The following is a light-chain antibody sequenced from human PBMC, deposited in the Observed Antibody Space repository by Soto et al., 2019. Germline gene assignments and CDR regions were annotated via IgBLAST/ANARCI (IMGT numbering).Light chain of an antibody. CDR1: QSVSSN. J-gene: IGKJ1*01. Sequence: EIVLTQSPATLSLSPGERAALSCRASQSVSSNLAWYQQTPGQPPRLLIYDASTRATGITARFSGSGSGTEFTLTISSLQSEDLAVYYCQQYNNWPKWTFGQGTQGGYQ. CDR2: DAS. V-gene: IGKV3-15*01. CDR3: QQYNNWPKWT.